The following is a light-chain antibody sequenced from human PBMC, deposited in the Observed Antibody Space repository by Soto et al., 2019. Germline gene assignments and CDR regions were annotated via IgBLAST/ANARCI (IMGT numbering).Light chain of an antibody. Sequence: QSVLTQPASVSGSPGQSITISCTGTSSDVGSYNLVSWYQQHPGKVPKLMIYEGSKWPSGVSNRFSGSKSGNTASLTISGLQAEDEADYYCCSYAGSSTYVLFGGGTKLTVL. CDR3: CSYAGSSTYVL. V-gene: IGLV2-23*01. CDR1: SSDVGSYNL. CDR2: EGS. J-gene: IGLJ2*01.